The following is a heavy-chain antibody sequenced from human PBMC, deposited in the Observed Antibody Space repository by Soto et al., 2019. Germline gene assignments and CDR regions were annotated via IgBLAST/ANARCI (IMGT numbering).Heavy chain of an antibody. CDR2: IETDGTTQ. Sequence: GGSQRLSCVVSGFTFAKYWMHSVRQAPGKGLVWVGRIETDGTTQTYADSVEGRFTISRDNAKNTLYLHMNSLRAEDTAVYYCGRQAALWEKVDFRGHGTPVTVSS. CDR1: GFTFAKYW. V-gene: IGHV3-74*01. J-gene: IGHJ1*01. CDR3: GRQAALWEKVDF. D-gene: IGHD3-10*01.